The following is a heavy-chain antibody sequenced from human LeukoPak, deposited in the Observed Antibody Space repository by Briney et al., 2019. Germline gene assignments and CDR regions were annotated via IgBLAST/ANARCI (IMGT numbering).Heavy chain of an antibody. CDR2: IYHSGST. CDR1: VGSLSSSNW. CDR3: ASTYSYDSSGDNWFDP. J-gene: IGHJ5*02. Sequence: SETLSLTCAVSVGSLSSSNWWGWVRQPPGKGLEWIGEIYHSGSTNYNPSLKSRFTISVDKSKNQFSLKLSPVTAADTAVYYCASTYSYDSSGDNWFDPWGQGTLVTVSS. V-gene: IGHV4-4*02. D-gene: IGHD3-22*01.